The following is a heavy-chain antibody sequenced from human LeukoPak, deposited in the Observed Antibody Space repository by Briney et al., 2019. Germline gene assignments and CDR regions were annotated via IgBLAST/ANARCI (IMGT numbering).Heavy chain of an antibody. CDR3: ARDFGGHKVGSIAASGTTMGY. D-gene: IGHD6-13*01. J-gene: IGHJ4*02. V-gene: IGHV1-18*01. CDR2: ISGYSGRA. CDR1: GFTFIEYG. Sequence: GASVKVSCTSSGFTFIEYGVHWVRQAPGQGLEWMGWISGYSGRAHFPQNVQGRVTMTTEPSTNTTFLDIKSLRSDDTAVYYCARDFGGHKVGSIAASGTTMGYWGQGTLITVSS.